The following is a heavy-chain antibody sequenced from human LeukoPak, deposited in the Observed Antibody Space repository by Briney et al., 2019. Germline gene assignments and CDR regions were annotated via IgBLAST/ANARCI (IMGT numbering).Heavy chain of an antibody. Sequence: ASVKVSCKASGYTFTSYGISWVRQAPGQGLEWMGWISAYNGNTNYAQKLQGRVTMTTDTSTSTAYMELRSLRSDDTAVYYCARGALFGVVPLPFDYWGQGTLVTASS. CDR1: GYTFTSYG. V-gene: IGHV1-18*01. J-gene: IGHJ4*02. CDR3: ARGALFGVVPLPFDY. D-gene: IGHD3-3*01. CDR2: ISAYNGNT.